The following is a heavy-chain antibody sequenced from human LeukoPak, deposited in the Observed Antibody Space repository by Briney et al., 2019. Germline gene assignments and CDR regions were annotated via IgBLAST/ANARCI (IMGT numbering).Heavy chain of an antibody. CDR2: IYYSGST. J-gene: IGHJ4*02. Sequence: SETLSLTCTVSGGSISSYYWSWIRQPPGKGLEWIGYIYYSGSTNYNPSLKSRVTISVDTSKNQFSLKLSSVTAADTAVYYCARLRYGEGYWGQGTLVTVSS. V-gene: IGHV4-59*08. CDR3: ARLRYGEGY. D-gene: IGHD4-17*01. CDR1: GGSISSYY.